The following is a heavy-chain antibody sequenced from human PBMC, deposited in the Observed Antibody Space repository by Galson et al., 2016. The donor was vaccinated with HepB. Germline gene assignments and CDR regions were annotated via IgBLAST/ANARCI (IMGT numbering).Heavy chain of an antibody. CDR2: IKQDGSEN. J-gene: IGHJ4*02. V-gene: IGHV3-7*03. CDR3: ARGVLPADH. Sequence: SLRLSCAASGFTFSSYWVTWVRQASGKGLEWVANIKQDGSENYYVDSVKGRFTISRDNAKNSLYLQMNTLRAENTAVYYCARGVLPADHWGQGTLVTVSS. CDR1: GFTFSSYW. D-gene: IGHD3-10*01.